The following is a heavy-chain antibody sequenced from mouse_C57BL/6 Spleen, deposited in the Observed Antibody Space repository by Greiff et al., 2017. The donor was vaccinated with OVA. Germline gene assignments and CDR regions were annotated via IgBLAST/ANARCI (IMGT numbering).Heavy chain of an antibody. Sequence: QVQLKQSGAELVKPGASVKISCKASGYAFSSYWMNWVKQRPGKGLEWIGQIYPGDGDTNYNGKFKGKATLTADKSSSTAYMQLSSLTSEDSAVYFCARRLTGTGYFDVWGTGTTVTVSS. V-gene: IGHV1-80*01. D-gene: IGHD4-1*01. CDR3: ARRLTGTGYFDV. CDR2: IYPGDGDT. CDR1: GYAFSSYW. J-gene: IGHJ1*03.